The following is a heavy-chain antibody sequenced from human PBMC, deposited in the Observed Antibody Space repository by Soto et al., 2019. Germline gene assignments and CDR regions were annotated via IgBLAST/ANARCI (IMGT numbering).Heavy chain of an antibody. CDR2: MNPNSGNT. D-gene: IGHD3-3*01. V-gene: IGHV1-8*01. CDR3: ARGPQLRFLEWLFDY. J-gene: IGHJ4*02. Sequence: ASVKVSCKASGYTFTSYDINWVRQATGQGLEWMGWMNPNSGNTGYAQKFQGRVTMTRNTSISTAYMELSSPRSEDTAVYYCARGPQLRFLEWLFDYWGQGTLVTVSS. CDR1: GYTFTSYD.